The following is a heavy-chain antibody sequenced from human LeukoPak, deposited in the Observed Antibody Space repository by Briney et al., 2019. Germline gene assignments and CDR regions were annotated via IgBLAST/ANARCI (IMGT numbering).Heavy chain of an antibody. CDR1: GFTFSHYG. D-gene: IGHD3-22*01. J-gene: IGHJ4*02. V-gene: IGHV3-48*01. CDR2: ISSSSNSI. CDR3: ARGGQYSGYYYFDY. Sequence: PGGSLRLSCVVSGFTFSHYGMDWVRQAPGKGLEWVSYISSSSNSIYYADSVKGRFTISRDNAKNSLHLQMNSLRAEDTAVYYCARGGQYSGYYYFDYWGQGTLVTVSS.